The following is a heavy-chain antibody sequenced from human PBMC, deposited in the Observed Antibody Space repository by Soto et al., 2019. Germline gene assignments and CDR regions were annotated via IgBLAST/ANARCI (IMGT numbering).Heavy chain of an antibody. Sequence: SVKVSCKASGGTFSSYAISWVRQAPGQGLEWMGGIIPIFGTANYAQKFQGRVTITADESTSTAYMELSSLRSEDTAVYYCARVNYDFWSGYYQNWFDYWGQGALVTVSS. CDR3: ARVNYDFWSGYYQNWFDY. V-gene: IGHV1-69*13. CDR1: GGTFSSYA. CDR2: IIPIFGTA. J-gene: IGHJ5*01. D-gene: IGHD3-3*01.